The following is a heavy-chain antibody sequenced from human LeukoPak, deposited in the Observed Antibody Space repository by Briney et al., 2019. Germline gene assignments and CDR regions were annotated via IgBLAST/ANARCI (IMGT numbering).Heavy chain of an antibody. CDR3: ARHDRYGDYGSFDY. J-gene: IGHJ4*02. D-gene: IGHD4-17*01. Sequence: PWETLTLTCAVSGYSISSGYYWGWIRQPPGKGLEWIGSIYHSGSTYYNPSLKSRVTISVDTSKNQFSLKLSSVTAADTAVYYCARHDRYGDYGSFDYWGQGTLVTVSS. CDR2: IYHSGST. V-gene: IGHV4-38-2*01. CDR1: GYSISSGYY.